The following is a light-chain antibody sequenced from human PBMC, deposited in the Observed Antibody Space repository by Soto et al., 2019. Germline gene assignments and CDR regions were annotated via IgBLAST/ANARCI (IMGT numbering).Light chain of an antibody. CDR2: AAS. J-gene: IGKJ1*01. V-gene: IGKV1-39*01. Sequence: DIQMTQSPSSLSASVGDRVTITCRASQSISSYLNWYQQKPGKAPKLLIYAASSLQSGVPSRFSVSGSVTDFTLTISSLQPEDFATYYCQQSYSTPQTFGQGTNVEIK. CDR3: QQSYSTPQT. CDR1: QSISSY.